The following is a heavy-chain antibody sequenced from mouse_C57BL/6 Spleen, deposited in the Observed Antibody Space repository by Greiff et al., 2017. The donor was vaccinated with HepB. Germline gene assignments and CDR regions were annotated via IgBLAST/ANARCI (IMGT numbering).Heavy chain of an antibody. CDR1: GFNIKDYY. J-gene: IGHJ4*01. V-gene: IGHV14-2*01. Sequence: VHVKQSGAELVKPEASVKLSCTASGFNIKDYYMHWVKQRTEQGLEWIGRIDPEDGETKYAPKFQGKATITADTSSNTAYLQLSSLTSEDTAVYYCARGYGVYYYAMDYWGQRTSVTVSS. D-gene: IGHD2-2*01. CDR3: ARGYGVYYYAMDY. CDR2: IDPEDGET.